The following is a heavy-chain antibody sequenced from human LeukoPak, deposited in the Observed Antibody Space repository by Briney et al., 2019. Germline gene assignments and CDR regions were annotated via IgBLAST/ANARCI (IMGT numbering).Heavy chain of an antibody. CDR3: AKDSSWYDDPVHFDY. CDR2: IRYDGSNK. Sequence: PGGSLRLSCAASGFTFSSYGMHWVRQAPGKGLKWVAFIRYDGSNKYYADSVKGRFTISRDNSKNTLYLQMNSLRAEDTAVYYCAKDSSWYDDPVHFDYWGQGTLVTVSS. V-gene: IGHV3-30*02. D-gene: IGHD6-13*01. J-gene: IGHJ4*02. CDR1: GFTFSSYG.